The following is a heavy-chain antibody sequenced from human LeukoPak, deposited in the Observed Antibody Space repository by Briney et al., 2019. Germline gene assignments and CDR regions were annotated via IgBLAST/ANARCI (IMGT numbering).Heavy chain of an antibody. V-gene: IGHV3-20*01. J-gene: IGHJ4*02. CDR3: ARGLRYYDSSGLYYFDY. D-gene: IGHD3-22*01. CDR2: INWNGGST. CDR1: GFTFDDYG. Sequence: GGSLRLSCAASGFTFDDYGMSWVRQAPGKGLEWVSGINWNGGSTGYADSVKGRFTISRDNAKNSLYLQMNSLRAEDTALYHCARGLRYYDSSGLYYFDYWGQGTLVTVSS.